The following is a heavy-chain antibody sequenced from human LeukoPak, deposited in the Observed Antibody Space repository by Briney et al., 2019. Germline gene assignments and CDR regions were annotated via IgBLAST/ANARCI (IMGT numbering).Heavy chain of an antibody. CDR3: AKDRRGCSSTSCYYQFDY. J-gene: IGHJ4*02. V-gene: IGHV3-23*01. CDR1: GFTFSSYA. D-gene: IGHD2-2*01. CDR2: ISDSGGST. Sequence: GGSLRLSCAASGFTFSSYAMSWVRQAPGKGLEWVSAISDSGGSTYYADSVKGRFTISRDNSKNTVYLQMHRLRAEDTAVYYCAKDRRGCSSTSCYYQFDYWGQGTLVTVSS.